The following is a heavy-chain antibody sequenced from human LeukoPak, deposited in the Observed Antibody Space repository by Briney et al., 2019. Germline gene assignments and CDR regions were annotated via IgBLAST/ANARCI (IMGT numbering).Heavy chain of an antibody. J-gene: IGHJ6*02. Sequence: GGSLRLSCAASGFTFSSYGMHWVRQAPGKGLEWVAVIWYDGSNKYYADSVKGRFTISRDNAKNSLYLQMNSLRAEDTAVYYCASGPYYYGMDVWGQGTTVTVSS. CDR3: ASGPYYYGMDV. CDR1: GFTFSSYG. D-gene: IGHD6-25*01. CDR2: IWYDGSNK. V-gene: IGHV3-33*03.